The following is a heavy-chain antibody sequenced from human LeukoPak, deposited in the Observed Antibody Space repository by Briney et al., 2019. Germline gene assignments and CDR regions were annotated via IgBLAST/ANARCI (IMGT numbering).Heavy chain of an antibody. Sequence: SETLSLTCSVSGGSVSSYYWSWIRQSPGKGLEWIGYINYSGSTYYNPSLKSRVTISVDTSKNQFSLKLSSVTSADTAVYYCARGGSGEGYWGQGTLVTVSS. D-gene: IGHD3-10*01. CDR1: GGSVSSYY. CDR3: ARGGSGEGY. J-gene: IGHJ4*02. V-gene: IGHV4-59*02. CDR2: INYSGST.